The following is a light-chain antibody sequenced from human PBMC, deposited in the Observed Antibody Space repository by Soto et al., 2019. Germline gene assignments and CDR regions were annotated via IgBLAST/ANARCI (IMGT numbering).Light chain of an antibody. J-gene: IGLJ1*01. CDR3: NSYTSSSTHV. V-gene: IGLV2-14*01. Sequence: QTVLTQPASVSGSPGQSITISCTGSSSYVGGHNHVSWYQQHPGKAPKLIIYEVGNRPSGVSNRFSGSKSGNTASLTISGFQAEDEADYYCNSYTSSSTHVFGTGTKLTVL. CDR2: EVG. CDR1: SSYVGGHNH.